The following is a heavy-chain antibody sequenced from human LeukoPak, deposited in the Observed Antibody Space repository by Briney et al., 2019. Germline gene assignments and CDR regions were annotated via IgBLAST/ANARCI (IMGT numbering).Heavy chain of an antibody. CDR2: IKQDGSEK. V-gene: IGHV3-7*01. Sequence: GGSLRLSCAASGFTFSSYWMSWVRQAPGKGLEWVANIKQDGSEKYYVDSVKGRFTISRDNAKNSLYLQMNSLRAEDTAVYYCAREAYLSVVVTAIYLDYWGQGTLVTVSS. CDR3: AREAYLSVVVTAIYLDY. J-gene: IGHJ4*02. CDR1: GFTFSSYW. D-gene: IGHD2-21*02.